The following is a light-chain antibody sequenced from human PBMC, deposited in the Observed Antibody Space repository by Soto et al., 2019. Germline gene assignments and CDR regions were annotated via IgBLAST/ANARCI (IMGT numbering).Light chain of an antibody. CDR3: QQRSNWFLT. CDR1: QSISSY. J-gene: IGKJ4*01. V-gene: IGKV3-11*01. Sequence: EIVLTQSPATLSLSPGERATLSCRASQSISSYLAWYQQRPGRAPRLLIYDASNRATGIPARFSGSGSGTDFTLTISSLEPEDFAVYYCQQRSNWFLTFGGGTKVEIK. CDR2: DAS.